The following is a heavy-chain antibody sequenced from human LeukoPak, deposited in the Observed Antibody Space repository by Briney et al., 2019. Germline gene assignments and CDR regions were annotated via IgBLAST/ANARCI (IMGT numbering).Heavy chain of an antibody. V-gene: IGHV3-7*01. D-gene: IGHD3-10*01. CDR2: IKQDGSET. CDR3: ARDYYASGSHDY. Sequence: GGSLRLSCAGSEFTFKTYWLTWVRQAPGEGLEWVGNIKQDGSETYYGDSVKGRFTISRDNAKNSMYLQMNNLRAEDTAVYYCARDYYASGSHDYWGQGTLVTVSS. CDR1: EFTFKTYW. J-gene: IGHJ4*02.